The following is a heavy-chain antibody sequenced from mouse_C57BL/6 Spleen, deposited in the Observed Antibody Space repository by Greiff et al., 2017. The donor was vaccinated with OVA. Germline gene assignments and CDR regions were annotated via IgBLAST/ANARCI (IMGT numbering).Heavy chain of an antibody. CDR1: GYTFTDYY. Sequence: VQLQQSGAELVRPGASVKLSCKASGYTFTDYYINWVKQRPGQGLEWIARIYPGSGNTYYNEKFKGKATLTAEKSSSTAYMQLSSLTSEDSAVYFCARPDGYYSFAYWGQGTLVTVSA. D-gene: IGHD2-3*01. J-gene: IGHJ3*01. CDR3: ARPDGYYSFAY. V-gene: IGHV1-76*01. CDR2: IYPGSGNT.